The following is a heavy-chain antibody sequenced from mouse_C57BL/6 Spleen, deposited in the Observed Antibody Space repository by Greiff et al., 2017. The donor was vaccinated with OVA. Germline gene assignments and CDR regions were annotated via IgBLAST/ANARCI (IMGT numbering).Heavy chain of an antibody. D-gene: IGHD4-1*01. J-gene: IGHJ1*03. V-gene: IGHV14-2*01. CDR1: GFNIKDYY. CDR2: IDPEDGET. CDR3: ARGTGTGYFDV. Sequence: VQLQQSGAELVKPGASVKLSCTASGFNIKDYYMPWVKQRPEQGLEWIGRIDPEDGETKYAPKFQGKATITADTSSNTAYLQLSSLTSEDTAVCYGARGTGTGYFDVWGTGTTVTVSA.